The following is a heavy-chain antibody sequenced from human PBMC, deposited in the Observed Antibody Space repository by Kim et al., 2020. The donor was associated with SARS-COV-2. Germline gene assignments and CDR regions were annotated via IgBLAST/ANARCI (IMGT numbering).Heavy chain of an antibody. CDR3: AKERRILWFGESHSADY. D-gene: IGHD3-10*01. J-gene: IGHJ4*02. CDR2: ISYDGSNK. V-gene: IGHV3-30*18. CDR1: GFTFSTYG. Sequence: GGSLRLSCAASGFTFSTYGMHWVRQAPGKGLEWVAVISYDGSNKYYADSVKGRFTISRDNSKNTLYLQMNSLRAEDTAVYYCAKERRILWFGESHSADYWGQGTLVTVSS.